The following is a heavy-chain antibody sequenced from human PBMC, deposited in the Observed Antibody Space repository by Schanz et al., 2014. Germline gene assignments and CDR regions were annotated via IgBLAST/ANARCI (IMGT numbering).Heavy chain of an antibody. J-gene: IGHJ6*02. CDR3: ARHSGYYYYYGMDV. Sequence: QLQLQESGPGLVKPSETLSLTCTVSGGSISSSSYYWGWIRQPPGKGLEWIGSIYYSGSTYYNPPLKGRFPLPVDPPKTQFSRKLSSVPAADTAVYYCARHSGYYYYYGMDVWGQGTTVTVSS. CDR1: GGSISSSSYY. V-gene: IGHV4-39*01. CDR2: IYYSGST.